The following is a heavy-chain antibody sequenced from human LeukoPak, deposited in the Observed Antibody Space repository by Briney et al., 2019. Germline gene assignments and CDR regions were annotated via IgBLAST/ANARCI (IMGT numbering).Heavy chain of an antibody. CDR2: IGNSGST. D-gene: IGHD6-6*01. J-gene: IGHJ4*02. CDR3: AKISDSRSSSDY. Sequence: GGSLILSCAASGFTFSSYGMNWVRQAPGKGLEWVSGIGNSGSTYYADSVKGRFAISRDNSKNTLYLQMNGLRAEDTAVYYCAKISDSRSSSDYWGQGTLVTVSS. V-gene: IGHV3-23*01. CDR1: GFTFSSYG.